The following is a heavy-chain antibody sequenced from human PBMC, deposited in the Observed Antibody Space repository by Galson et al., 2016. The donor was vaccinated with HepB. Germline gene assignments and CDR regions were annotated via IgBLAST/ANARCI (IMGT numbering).Heavy chain of an antibody. D-gene: IGHD1-26*01. CDR1: GFMFSTYG. CDR3: VTPRLGWSYFMPFDS. V-gene: IGHV3-30*03. J-gene: IGHJ4*02. CDR2: ITHDASNK. Sequence: LSLSCAASGFMFSTYGMHWVRQAPGKGLEWVAVITHDASNKYHADSVKGRFTISRDNSKDTVYLQMDSLRPEDSAVYYCVTPRLGWSYFMPFDSWGQGTLGTVSS.